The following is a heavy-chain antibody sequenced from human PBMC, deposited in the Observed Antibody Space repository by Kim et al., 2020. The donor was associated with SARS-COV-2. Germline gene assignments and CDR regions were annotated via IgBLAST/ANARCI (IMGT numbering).Heavy chain of an antibody. D-gene: IGHD3-10*01. V-gene: IGHV3-21*04. CDR2: TSSSSNYI. J-gene: IGHJ6*02. CDR1: GFTFSSYS. CDR3: ARSYGSGSSIRGHSYGMDV. Sequence: GGSLRLFCAASGFTFSSYSMNWVRQAPGKGLEWVSSTSSSSNYIYYADSVKGRFTISRDNAKNSLYLQMNSLRAEDTAVYYCARSYGSGSSIRGHSYGMDVWGQGTAVTVSS.